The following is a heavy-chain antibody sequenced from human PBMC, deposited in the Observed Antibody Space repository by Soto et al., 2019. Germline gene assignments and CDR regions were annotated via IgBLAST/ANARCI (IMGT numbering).Heavy chain of an antibody. Sequence: GGSLRLSCAASGFTFSSYGMSWVRQAPGKGLEWVSAISGSGGSTHYADSVKGRFTISRDNSKNTLYLQMNSLRAEDTAVYYCAKDLRFYGDYIYYYSGMGVWGQGTTVTVSS. V-gene: IGHV3-23*01. CDR1: GFTFSSYG. J-gene: IGHJ6*02. D-gene: IGHD4-17*01. CDR3: AKDLRFYGDYIYYYSGMGV. CDR2: ISGSGGST.